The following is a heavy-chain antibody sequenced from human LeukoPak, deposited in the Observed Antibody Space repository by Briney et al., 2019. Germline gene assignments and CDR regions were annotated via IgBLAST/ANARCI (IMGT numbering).Heavy chain of an antibody. CDR1: GGSISSYY. V-gene: IGHV4-59*01. J-gene: IGHJ4*02. D-gene: IGHD3-10*01. Sequence: TSETLSLTCTVSGGSISSYYWSWIRQPPGKGLEWIGYIHYSGSTKYKSSLKSRVTISVDTSKNQFSLKLNSVTAADTAVYYCARGKEVITMLRGLKPGYYFDYWGQGTLVTVSS. CDR2: IHYSGST. CDR3: ARGKEVITMLRGLKPGYYFDY.